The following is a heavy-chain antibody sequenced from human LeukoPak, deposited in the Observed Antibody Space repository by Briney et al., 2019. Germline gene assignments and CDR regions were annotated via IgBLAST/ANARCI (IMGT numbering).Heavy chain of an antibody. Sequence: GGSLRLSCAASGFTFDDYAMHWVRQAPGKGLEWVSLISWDGGSTYYADSVKGRFTISRDNSKNPLYLQMNSLRAEDTALYYCAKGSEYSSSSLANDAFDIWGQGTMVTVSS. CDR3: AKGSEYSSSSLANDAFDI. J-gene: IGHJ3*02. CDR1: GFTFDDYA. V-gene: IGHV3-43D*03. CDR2: ISWDGGST. D-gene: IGHD6-6*01.